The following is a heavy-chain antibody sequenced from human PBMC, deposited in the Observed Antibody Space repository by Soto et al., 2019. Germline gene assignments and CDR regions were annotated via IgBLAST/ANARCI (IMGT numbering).Heavy chain of an antibody. CDR2: IYYSGST. V-gene: IGHV4-61*01. Sequence: SETLSLTCTASGGSVSSGSYYWSWIRQPPGKGLEWIGYIYYSGSTNYNPSLKSRVTISVDTSKNQFSLKLSSVTAADTAVYYCARVSAGWHLTSYYFEYWGQGTLVTVSS. D-gene: IGHD2-15*01. J-gene: IGHJ4*02. CDR3: ARVSAGWHLTSYYFEY. CDR1: GGSVSSGSYY.